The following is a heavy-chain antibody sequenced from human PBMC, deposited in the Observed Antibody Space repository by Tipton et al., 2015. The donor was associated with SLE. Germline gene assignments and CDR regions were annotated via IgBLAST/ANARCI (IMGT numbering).Heavy chain of an antibody. D-gene: IGHD2-15*01. V-gene: IGHV4-39*07. J-gene: IGHJ4*02. CDR1: GGSISRSSHY. Sequence: LRLSCNVSGGSISRSSHYWGWIRQPPGKGLEWIGGIYYSGSTYYNPSLKSRLTISLDTSKNQFSLKLNSVTAADTAVYYCARYCSGGSCSGDYWGQGTLVTVSS. CDR2: IYYSGST. CDR3: ARYCSGGSCSGDY.